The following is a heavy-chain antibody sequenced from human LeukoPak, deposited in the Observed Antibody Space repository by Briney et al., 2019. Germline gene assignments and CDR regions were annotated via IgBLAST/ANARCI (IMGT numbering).Heavy chain of an antibody. CDR2: IYSGGST. J-gene: IGHJ6*02. CDR1: GFTVSSNY. V-gene: IGHV3-66*02. Sequence: GVSLRLSCAASGFTVSSNYMSWVRQTPGKGLEWVSVIYSGGSTYYADSVKGRFTISRDNSKNTLYLQMNSLRAEDTAVYYCARDRPSRGSGSYYNPYYYYGMDVWGQGTTVTVSS. CDR3: ARDRPSRGSGSYYNPYYYYGMDV. D-gene: IGHD3-10*01.